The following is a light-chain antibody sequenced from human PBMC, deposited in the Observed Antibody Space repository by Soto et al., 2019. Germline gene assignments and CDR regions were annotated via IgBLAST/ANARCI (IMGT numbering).Light chain of an antibody. V-gene: IGKV3-20*01. CDR1: QSVSTNY. J-gene: IGKJ2*01. CDR3: QQYGTLPYT. Sequence: EIVLTQSPGTLSLSPGERATLSCRASQSVSTNYLAWSQQKPVQAPRLLIYGASDRATGIPDRLSGSGSGTDFTLTISRLEYEDFAVYYCQQYGTLPYTVGQGTRLEI. CDR2: GAS.